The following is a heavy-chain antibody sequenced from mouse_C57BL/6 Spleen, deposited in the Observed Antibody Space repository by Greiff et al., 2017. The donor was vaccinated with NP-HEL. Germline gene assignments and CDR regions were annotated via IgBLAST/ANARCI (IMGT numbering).Heavy chain of an antibody. CDR2: IYPGDGDT. J-gene: IGHJ1*03. Sequence: VQLQQSGAELVKPGASVKISCKASGYAFSSYWMNWVKQRPGKGLEWIGQIYPGDGDTNYNGKFKGKATLTADKSSSTAYMQLSSLTSEDSAVYICAGKDYGSSYWYFGVWGTGTTVTVSS. V-gene: IGHV1-80*01. CDR3: AGKDYGSSYWYFGV. D-gene: IGHD1-1*01. CDR1: GYAFSSYW.